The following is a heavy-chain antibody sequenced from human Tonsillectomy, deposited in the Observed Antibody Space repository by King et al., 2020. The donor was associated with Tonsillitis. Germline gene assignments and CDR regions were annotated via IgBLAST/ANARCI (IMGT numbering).Heavy chain of an antibody. CDR3: AREITYDYGDYDFDY. D-gene: IGHD4-17*01. J-gene: IGHJ4*02. V-gene: IGHV1-69*09. CDR2: IIPILGIA. Sequence: QLVQSGAEVKKPGSSVKVSCKASGGTFSNYAISWVRQAPGQGLEWMGRIIPILGIANYAQKFQGRVTIIADKSTSTAYMELSSLRSEDTAVYYCAREITYDYGDYDFDYWGQGTLVTVSS. CDR1: GGTFSNYA.